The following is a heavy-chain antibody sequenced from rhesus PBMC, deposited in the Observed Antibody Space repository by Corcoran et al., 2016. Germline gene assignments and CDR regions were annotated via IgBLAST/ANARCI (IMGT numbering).Heavy chain of an antibody. CDR2: IYWDDDK. CDR3: ARHGRLDY. D-gene: IGHD4-29*01. CDR1: GFSLSTTNMG. V-gene: IGHV2S1*01. J-gene: IGHJ4*01. Sequence: QVTLKESGPALVKPTQTLTLTCTFSGFSLSTTNMGVGWIRRPPGKALEWLSSIYWDDDKYYSTSVKSRLTISKDTSKNQVVLKVTNMDPLDTATYYCARHGRLDYWGQGVLVTVSS.